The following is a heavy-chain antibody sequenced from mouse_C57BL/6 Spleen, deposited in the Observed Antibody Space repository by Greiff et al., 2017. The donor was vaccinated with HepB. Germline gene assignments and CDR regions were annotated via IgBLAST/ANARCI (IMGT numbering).Heavy chain of an antibody. CDR3: ARQGLGTVVADWYFDV. CDR1: GFTFSSYG. J-gene: IGHJ1*03. V-gene: IGHV5-6*01. D-gene: IGHD1-1*01. CDR2: ISSGGSYT. Sequence: EVKLVESGGDLVKPGGSLKLSCAASGFTFSSYGMSWVRQTPDKRLEWVATISSGGSYTYYPDSVKGRFTISRDNAKNTLYLQMSSLKSEDTAMYYCARQGLGTVVADWYFDVWGTGTTVTVSS.